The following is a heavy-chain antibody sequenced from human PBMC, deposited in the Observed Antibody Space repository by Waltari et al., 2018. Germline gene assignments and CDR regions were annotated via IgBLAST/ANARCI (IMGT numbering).Heavy chain of an antibody. CDR3: AISTGSDWYFDL. D-gene: IGHD1-26*01. V-gene: IGHV1-69*01. J-gene: IGHJ2*01. CDR2: IIPNLGVP. Sequence: QVQLVQSGAEVKKPGSSVKVSCKASGDTFSNYAIAWVRQAPGQGLEWMGGIIPNLGVPKSAQKFQGRVTSTADESTSTAYMALSSLRSDDTAVYYCAISTGSDWYFDLWGRGTLVTVSS. CDR1: GDTFSNYA.